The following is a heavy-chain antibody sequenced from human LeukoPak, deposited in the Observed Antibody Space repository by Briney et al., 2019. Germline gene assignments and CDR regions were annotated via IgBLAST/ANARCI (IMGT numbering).Heavy chain of an antibody. CDR2: MNPNSGNT. CDR1: GYTFTRYD. J-gene: IGHJ6*02. V-gene: IGHV1-8*01. Sequence: ASVKVSCKASGYTFTRYDINWVRQATGQGLEWMGWMNPNSGNTGYAQKFQGRVTMTRNTSISTAYMELSSLRSEDTAVYYCARGDSSRGYDFWSGYFYYYYGMDVWGQGTTVTVSS. CDR3: ARGDSSRGYDFWSGYFYYYYGMDV. D-gene: IGHD3-3*01.